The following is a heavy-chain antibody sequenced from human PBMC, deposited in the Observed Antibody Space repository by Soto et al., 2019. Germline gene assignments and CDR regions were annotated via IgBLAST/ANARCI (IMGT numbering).Heavy chain of an antibody. CDR2: ISSSSSYI. D-gene: IGHD2-2*01. V-gene: IGHV3-21*01. Sequence: EVQLVESGGGLVKPGGSLRLSCAASGFTFSSYSMNWVRQAPGKGLEWVSSISSSSSYIYYEDSVKGRFTISIDNAKNSLSLQMNSRRAEDTAVYYCARDQDVVPAAPRYYYYGMNVWGQGSTVTVS. J-gene: IGHJ6*02. CDR3: ARDQDVVPAAPRYYYYGMNV. CDR1: GFTFSSYS.